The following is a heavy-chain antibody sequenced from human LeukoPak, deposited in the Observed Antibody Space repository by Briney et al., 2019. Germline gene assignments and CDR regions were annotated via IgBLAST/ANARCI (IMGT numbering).Heavy chain of an antibody. V-gene: IGHV1-69*05. D-gene: IGHD6-6*01. Sequence: SVKVSRKASGGTFSSYAISWVRQAPGQGLEWMGGIIPIFGTANYAQKFQGRVTITTDESTSTAYMELSSLRSEDTAVYYCARVRWSSSSSLDYWGQGTLATVSS. CDR1: GGTFSSYA. CDR3: ARVRWSSSSSLDY. CDR2: IIPIFGTA. J-gene: IGHJ4*02.